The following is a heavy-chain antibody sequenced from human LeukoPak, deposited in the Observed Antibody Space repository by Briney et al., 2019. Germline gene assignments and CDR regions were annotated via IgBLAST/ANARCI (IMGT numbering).Heavy chain of an antibody. V-gene: IGHV4-39*07. J-gene: IGHJ4*02. D-gene: IGHD3-10*01. CDR1: GGSISSSSYY. CDR2: IYYSGNT. Sequence: SETLSFTCTVSGGSISSSSYYWGWIRQPPGKGLEWIGSIYYSGNTNYNPSLKSRVTLSVDTSKNQFSLKLSSMTAADTAVYYCARGALLWFGERMEYYFDYWGQGTLLTVSS. CDR3: ARGALLWFGERMEYYFDY.